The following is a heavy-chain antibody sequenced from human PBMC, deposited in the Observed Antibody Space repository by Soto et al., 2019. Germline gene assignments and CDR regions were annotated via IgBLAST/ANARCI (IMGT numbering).Heavy chain of an antibody. V-gene: IGHV3-30*18. CDR1: GFTFSSYG. Sequence: GGSLRLSCAASGFTFSSYGMHWVRQAPGKGLEWVAVISYDGSNKYYADSVKGRFTISRDNSKNTLYLQMNSLRAEDTAVYYCAKDLGVSTIFGALGYWGQGTLVTVSS. J-gene: IGHJ4*02. CDR2: ISYDGSNK. D-gene: IGHD3-3*01. CDR3: AKDLGVSTIFGALGY.